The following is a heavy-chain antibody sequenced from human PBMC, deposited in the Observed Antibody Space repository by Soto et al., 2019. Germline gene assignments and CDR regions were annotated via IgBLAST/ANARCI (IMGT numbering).Heavy chain of an antibody. CDR2: ISPNSGGT. D-gene: IGHD4-17*01. CDR1: GYTFTGYY. CDR3: ARSAGDYGGGAWFDP. Sequence: GASVKVSCKASGYTFTGYYMHWVRQAPGQGLEWMGWISPNSGGTNYAQKFQGWVTMTRDTSISTAYMELSRLRSDDTAVYYCARSAGDYGGGAWFDPWGQGTLVTVSS. J-gene: IGHJ5*02. V-gene: IGHV1-2*04.